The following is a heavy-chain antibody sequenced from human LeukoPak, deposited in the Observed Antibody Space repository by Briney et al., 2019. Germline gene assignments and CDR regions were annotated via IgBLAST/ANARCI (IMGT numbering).Heavy chain of an antibody. D-gene: IGHD6-13*01. CDR1: GFTFSSYA. J-gene: IGHJ3*02. CDR3: AKDEAAADYAFDI. CDR2: ISGSGGST. V-gene: IGHV3-23*01. Sequence: GGSLSLSCAASGFTFSSYAMSWVRQAPGKGLEWVSAISGSGGSTYYADSVKGRFTISRDNSKNTLYLQMNSLRAEDTAVYYCAKDEAAADYAFDIWGQGTMVTVSS.